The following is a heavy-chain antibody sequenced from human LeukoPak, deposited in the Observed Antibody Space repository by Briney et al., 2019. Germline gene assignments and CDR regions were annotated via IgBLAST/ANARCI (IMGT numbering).Heavy chain of an antibody. V-gene: IGHV1-69*01. Sequence: GASVKVSCKASGGTFSSYAISWVRQAPGQRLEWMGGIIPIFGTANYAQKFLGRVTITADESTSTAYMELSSLRSEDTAVYYCARSHYYGSGMSSDYWGQGTLVTVSS. CDR1: GGTFSSYA. CDR3: ARSHYYGSGMSSDY. J-gene: IGHJ4*02. D-gene: IGHD3-10*01. CDR2: IIPIFGTA.